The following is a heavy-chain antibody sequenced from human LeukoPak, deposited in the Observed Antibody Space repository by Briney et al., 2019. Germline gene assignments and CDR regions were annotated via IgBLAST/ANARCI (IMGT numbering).Heavy chain of an antibody. CDR2: IYYSGST. CDR1: GGSISSSSYY. J-gene: IGHJ4*02. D-gene: IGHD1-26*01. CDR3: ARVDSGSLNFDY. V-gene: IGHV4-39*07. Sequence: SETLSLTCTVSGGSISSSSYYWGWIRQPPGKGLEWIGSIYYSGSTYYNPSLKSRVTISVDTSKNQFSLKLSSVTAADTAVYYCARVDSGSLNFDYWGQGTLVTVSS.